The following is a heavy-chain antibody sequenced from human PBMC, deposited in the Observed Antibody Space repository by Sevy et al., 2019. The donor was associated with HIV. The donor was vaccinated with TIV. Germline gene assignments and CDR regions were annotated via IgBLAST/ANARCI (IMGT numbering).Heavy chain of an antibody. D-gene: IGHD3-22*01. CDR2: IYPGDSDT. J-gene: IGHJ3*02. CDR1: GYSFTSYW. V-gene: IGHV5-51*01. Sequence: GESLKISCKGSGYSFTSYWIGWVRQMPGKGLEWMGIIYPGDSDTRYSPSFQGQVTISADKSISTAYLQWSGLKASDTAMYYCARIVDDSSGFDAFDIWGQGTMVTVSS. CDR3: ARIVDDSSGFDAFDI.